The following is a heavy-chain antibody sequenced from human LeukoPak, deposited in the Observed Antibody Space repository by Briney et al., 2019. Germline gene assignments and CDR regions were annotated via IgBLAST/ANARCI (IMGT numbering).Heavy chain of an antibody. CDR2: IYPGDSDT. CDR1: GYSFSKYW. Sequence: GESLKISCKGSGYSFSKYWIAWVRQMPGKGLEWMGIIYPGDSDTRYSPSFQGQVTISADKSISTAYLQWSSLKASDTAMYYCARAEVVKEYYFDYWGQGTLVTVSS. D-gene: IGHD3-22*01. CDR3: ARAEVVKEYYFDY. J-gene: IGHJ4*02. V-gene: IGHV5-51*01.